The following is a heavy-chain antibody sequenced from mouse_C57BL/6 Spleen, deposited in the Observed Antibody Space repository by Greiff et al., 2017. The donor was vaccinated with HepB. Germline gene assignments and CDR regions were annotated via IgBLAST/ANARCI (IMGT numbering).Heavy chain of an antibody. J-gene: IGHJ4*01. CDR1: GFTFSSYA. D-gene: IGHD1-1*01. V-gene: IGHV5-4*01. Sequence: EVKLQESGGGLVKPGGSLKLSCAASGFTFSSYAMSWVRQTPEKRLEWVATISDGGSYTYYPDNVKGRFTISRDNAKNNLYLQMSHLKSEDTAMYYCARDGDYYGSSYVLYAMDYWGQGTSVTVSS. CDR2: ISDGGSYT. CDR3: ARDGDYYGSSYVLYAMDY.